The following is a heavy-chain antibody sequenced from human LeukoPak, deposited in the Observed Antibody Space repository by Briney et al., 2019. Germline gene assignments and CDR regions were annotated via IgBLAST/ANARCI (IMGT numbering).Heavy chain of an antibody. V-gene: IGHV4-34*01. J-gene: IGHJ4*02. D-gene: IGHD6-19*01. CDR3: ARGTVSSGWDDYFDY. CDR1: GGSFSGYY. CDR2: INHSGST. Sequence: PSETLSLTCAVYGGSFSGYYWSWIRQPPGKGLEWIGEINHSGSTNYNPSLKSRVTISVDTSKNQFSLKLSPVTAADTAVYYCARGTVSSGWDDYFDYWGQGTLVTVSS.